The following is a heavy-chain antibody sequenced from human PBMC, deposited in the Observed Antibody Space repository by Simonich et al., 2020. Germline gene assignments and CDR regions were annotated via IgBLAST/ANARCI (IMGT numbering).Heavy chain of an antibody. CDR3: ARDRNWGWFDP. D-gene: IGHD7-27*01. CDR1: GFTFSSYA. CDR2: ISYDGSNK. V-gene: IGHV3-30*07. J-gene: IGHJ5*02. Sequence: QVQLVESGGGVVQPGRSLRLSCAASGFTFSSYAMHWVRQAPGKGLEWVAGISYDGSNKYYADSVKGRFTISRDNSKNTLYLQMNSLRAEDTAVYYCARDRNWGWFDPWGQGTLVTVSS.